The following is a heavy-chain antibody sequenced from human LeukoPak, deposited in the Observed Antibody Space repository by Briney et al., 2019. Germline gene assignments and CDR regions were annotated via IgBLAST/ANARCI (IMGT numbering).Heavy chain of an antibody. J-gene: IGHJ1*01. CDR2: VTSNGANT. V-gene: IGHV3-64*01. Sequence: GGSLRLSCAASGFIFNNYAMHWVRQAPGKGLEYVPVVTSNGANTYYGTSVKGRFTVSRDNSKNLVFLDMASLRPEDTAVYFCARSGYIYGTLLDFWGQGTSVTVSP. CDR1: GFIFNNYA. D-gene: IGHD5-18*01. CDR3: ARSGYIYGTLLDF.